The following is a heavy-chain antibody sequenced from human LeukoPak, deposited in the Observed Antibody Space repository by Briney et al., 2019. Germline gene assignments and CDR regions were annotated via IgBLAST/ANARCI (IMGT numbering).Heavy chain of an antibody. CDR2: IKNDGSDK. CDR1: GFTVSSNE. CDR3: AKGVGYCSGGSCQQFDY. Sequence: GGSLRLSCAASGFTVSSNEMSWVRQAPGKGLEWVASIKNDGSDKYYVDSVKGRITISRDNSKNTLYLQMNSLRAEDTAVYYCAKGVGYCSGGSCQQFDYWGQGTLVTVSS. D-gene: IGHD2-15*01. J-gene: IGHJ4*02. V-gene: IGHV3-7*03.